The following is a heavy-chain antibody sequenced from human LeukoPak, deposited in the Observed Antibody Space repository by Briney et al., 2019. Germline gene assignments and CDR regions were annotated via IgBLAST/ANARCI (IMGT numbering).Heavy chain of an antibody. CDR1: GYTFTDYY. CDR2: INPNSGGT. D-gene: IGHD1-14*01. Sequence: ASVKVSCKASGYTFTDYYIHWVRQAPGQGLEWMGWINPNSGGTSYAQKFQGRVTMTRDTSISTVYMELSRLTSDDTAVYYCAGTRATILNYYYVDVGGKGTTVTV. CDR3: AGTRATILNYYYVDV. V-gene: IGHV1-2*02. J-gene: IGHJ6*03.